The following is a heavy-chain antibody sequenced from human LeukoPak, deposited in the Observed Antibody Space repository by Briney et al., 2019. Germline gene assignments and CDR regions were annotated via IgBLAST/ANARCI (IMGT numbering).Heavy chain of an antibody. V-gene: IGHV3-30*02. J-gene: IGHJ3*02. CDR3: ASESDCGGDCYGVFDAFDI. CDR2: IRYDGNNK. CDR1: GFTFSSYG. Sequence: GGSLRLSCAASGFTFSSYGMHWVRQAPGKGLEWVAFIRYDGNNKYYGDSMKGRFTISRDNSKNRLYLQMNSLRAEDTAVYYCASESDCGGDCYGVFDAFDIWGQGTMVTVSS. D-gene: IGHD2-21*02.